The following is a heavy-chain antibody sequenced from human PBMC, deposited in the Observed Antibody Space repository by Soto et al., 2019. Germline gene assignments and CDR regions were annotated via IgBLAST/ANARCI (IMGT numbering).Heavy chain of an antibody. Sequence: QVQLQESGPGLVKPSQTLSLTCTVSGGSISSGGYYWSWIRQHPGKGLEWIGYIYYSGSTYYNPSLKSRVTISVDTSKNQFSLKLSSVTAADTAVYYCARGIFWSGCLTRNYFDYWGQGTLVTVSS. D-gene: IGHD3-3*01. CDR1: GGSISSGGYY. J-gene: IGHJ4*02. CDR2: IYYSGST. CDR3: ARGIFWSGCLTRNYFDY. V-gene: IGHV4-31*03.